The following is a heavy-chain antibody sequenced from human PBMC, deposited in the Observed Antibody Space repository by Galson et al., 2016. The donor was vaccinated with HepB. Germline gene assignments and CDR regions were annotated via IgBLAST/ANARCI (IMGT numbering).Heavy chain of an antibody. D-gene: IGHD4-23*01. J-gene: IGHJ3*02. V-gene: IGHV4-59*01. CDR3: ARSYGGYAFDI. CDR2: IYYSGTT. CDR1: GGSISSYY. Sequence: EPLSLTCTVSGGSISSYYWSWIRQPPGKGLEWIAYIYYSGTTNYNPSLKSRVTISVDTSKSQFSLKVTSVTAADMAVYYCARSYGGYAFDIWGQGTMVTVSS.